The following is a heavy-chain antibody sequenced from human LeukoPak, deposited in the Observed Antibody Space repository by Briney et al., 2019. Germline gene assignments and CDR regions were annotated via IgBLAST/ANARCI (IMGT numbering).Heavy chain of an antibody. D-gene: IGHD3-10*01. CDR1: GGSITNYY. V-gene: IGHV4-59*01. Sequence: SETLSLTCIVPGGSITNYYWSWIRQPPGKGLEWSGYIYYSGGTNYSPSLKSRVTISVDTSNNQFSLRLSSVTAADTAVYYCARDPFGSNAFDIWGQGTVFAVSS. J-gene: IGHJ3*02. CDR2: IYYSGGT. CDR3: ARDPFGSNAFDI.